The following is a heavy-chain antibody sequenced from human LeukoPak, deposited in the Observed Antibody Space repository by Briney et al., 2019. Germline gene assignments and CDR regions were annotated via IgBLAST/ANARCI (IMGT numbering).Heavy chain of an antibody. V-gene: IGHV3-64*01. CDR1: GFTFTTYA. J-gene: IGHJ4*02. CDR3: AREAHSSGWPLDY. CDR2: INDNGYST. D-gene: IGHD6-19*01. Sequence: GGSLRLSCAASGFTFTTYAIHWVRQAPGKGLEFVSAINDNGYSTFYANSVKGRFTVSRDNSKNTAYLQMGSLRAEDLTVYYCAREAHSSGWPLDYWGQGTLVSVSS.